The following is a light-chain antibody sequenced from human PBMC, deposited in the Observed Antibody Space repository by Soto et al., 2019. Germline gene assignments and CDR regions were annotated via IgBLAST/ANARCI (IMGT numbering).Light chain of an antibody. CDR1: QSVSSSY. Sequence: EIVLTQSPDTLSLSPGERATLSCRASQSVSSSYLAWYQQKPGQAPRLLIYGASSRATGIPDRFSGSGSGTDFTLTISRLEPEDFVVYYCQQYGSSPPLTFGGGTKVEIK. CDR3: QQYGSSPPLT. CDR2: GAS. J-gene: IGKJ4*01. V-gene: IGKV3-20*01.